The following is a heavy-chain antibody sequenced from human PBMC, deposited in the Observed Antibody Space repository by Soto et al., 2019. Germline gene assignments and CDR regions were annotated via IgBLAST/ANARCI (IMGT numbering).Heavy chain of an antibody. CDR2: ISGSGGST. V-gene: IGHV3-23*01. J-gene: IGHJ4*02. CDR3: AKSVVAAMGAFDY. CDR1: GFTFSSYA. Sequence: GGSLRLSCAASGFTFSSYAMSWVRQAPGKGLEWVSAISGSGGSTYYADSVKGRFAISRDNSKNTLYLQMNSLRAEDTAVYYCAKSVVAAMGAFDYWGQGTLVTVSS. D-gene: IGHD2-15*01.